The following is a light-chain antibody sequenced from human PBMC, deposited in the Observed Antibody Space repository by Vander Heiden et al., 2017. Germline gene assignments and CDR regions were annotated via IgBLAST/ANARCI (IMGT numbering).Light chain of an antibody. CDR1: TGAVTSGYD. Sequence: TLVTQEPSLPVSPGGTVTLTCASRTGAVTSGYDPNWFQQKPGQAPRALVYSTSNKRSWTPDRFSGSLLGGKAALTLSGVQPEDEAEYYCLLYYGDTWVFGGGTKLTVL. J-gene: IGLJ3*02. CDR2: STS. V-gene: IGLV7-43*01. CDR3: LLYYGDTWV.